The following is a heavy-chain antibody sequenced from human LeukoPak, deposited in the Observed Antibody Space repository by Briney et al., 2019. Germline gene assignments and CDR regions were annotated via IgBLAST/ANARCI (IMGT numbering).Heavy chain of an antibody. CDR3: ARYYGDSGSQYYFDY. CDR2: IKSKTDGGTT. D-gene: IGHD3-22*01. J-gene: IGHJ4*02. Sequence: GGCLRLSCAASGFTFSDAWMSWVRQAPGKRLEWVGRIKSKTDGGTTDYAAPVKGRFTISRDDSKNTLYLQMNSLKIEDTAVYYCARYYGDSGSQYYFDYWGQGTLVTVSS. CDR1: GFTFSDAW. V-gene: IGHV3-15*01.